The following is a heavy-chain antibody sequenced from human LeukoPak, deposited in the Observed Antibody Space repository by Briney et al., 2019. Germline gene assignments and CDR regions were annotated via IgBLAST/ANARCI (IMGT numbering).Heavy chain of an antibody. CDR3: ARGLGYCSGGSCYYFDY. J-gene: IGHJ4*02. CDR2: IYYSGST. Sequence: SETLSLTCTVSGGSISRSNYYWGWIRQPPGKGLEWIGSIYYSGSTYYNPSLKSRVTISVDTSKNQFSLKLSSVTAADTAVYYCARGLGYCSGGSCYYFDYWGQGTLVTVSS. D-gene: IGHD2-15*01. V-gene: IGHV4-39*01. CDR1: GGSISRSNYY.